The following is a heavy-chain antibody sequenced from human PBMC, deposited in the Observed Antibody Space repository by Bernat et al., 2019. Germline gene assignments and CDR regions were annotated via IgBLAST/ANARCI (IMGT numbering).Heavy chain of an antibody. J-gene: IGHJ6*02. Sequence: QLQLQESGPGLVKPSETLSLTCTVSGGSISSYYWSWIRQPPGKGLEWIGYIYYSGSTNYNPSLKSRVTISVDTSKNQFSLKLSSVTAADTAVYYCARIPMLRGVMAEQDYYYGMDVWGQGTTVTVSS. CDR3: ARIPMLRGVMAEQDYYYGMDV. V-gene: IGHV4-59*01. CDR1: GGSISSYY. CDR2: IYYSGST. D-gene: IGHD2-8*01.